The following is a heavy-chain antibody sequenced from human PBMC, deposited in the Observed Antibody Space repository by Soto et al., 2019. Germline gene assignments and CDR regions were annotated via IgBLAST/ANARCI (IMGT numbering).Heavy chain of an antibody. CDR1: GFTFSSYV. J-gene: IGHJ4*02. D-gene: IGHD6-19*01. CDR2: ITGSGGST. CDR3: AKTAEAVAGTVYGY. V-gene: IGHV3-23*01. Sequence: EVQLLESGGGLVQPGGSLRLSCAASGFTFSSYVMGWVRQAPGKGLEWVSAITGSGGSTYYADSVKGRFTISRDNSKNTLYLQMNSLRVEDTAVYYCAKTAEAVAGTVYGYWGQGTLVTVSS.